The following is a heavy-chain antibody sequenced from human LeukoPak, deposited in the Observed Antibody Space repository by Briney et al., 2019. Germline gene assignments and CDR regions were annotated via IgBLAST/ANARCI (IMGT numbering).Heavy chain of an antibody. D-gene: IGHD4-17*01. CDR2: ISYDGSNK. Sequence: GGSLRLSCAASGFTFSSYAMHWVRQAPGKGLEWVAVISYDGSNKYYADSVKGRFTISRDNSKNTLYLQMNSLRAEDTAVYYCAKDHYGAAWGQGTLVTVSS. CDR3: AKDHYGAA. CDR1: GFTFSSYA. V-gene: IGHV3-30*04. J-gene: IGHJ5*02.